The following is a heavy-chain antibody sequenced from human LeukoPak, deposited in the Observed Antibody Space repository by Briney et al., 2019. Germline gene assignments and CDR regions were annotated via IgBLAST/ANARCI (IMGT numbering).Heavy chain of an antibody. CDR1: GGSVSSGSYY. V-gene: IGHV4-61*01. J-gene: IGHJ5*02. CDR2: IYYSGST. CDR3: ARDTPRYCSSTSCRIGDTYWFDP. D-gene: IGHD2-2*01. Sequence: SETLSLTCTVSGGSVSSGSYYWSWIRQPPGKGLEWIGYIYYSGSTNYNPSLKSRVTISVDTSKNQFSLKLSSVTAADTAVYCCARDTPRYCSSTSCRIGDTYWFDPWGQGTLVTVSS.